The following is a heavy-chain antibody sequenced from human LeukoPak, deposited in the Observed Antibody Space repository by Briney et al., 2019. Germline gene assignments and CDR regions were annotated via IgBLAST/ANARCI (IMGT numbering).Heavy chain of an antibody. CDR2: INQSGST. Sequence: SETLSLTCAVYGGSFSGYYWSWIRQPPVKGLEWIGEINQSGSTNYNPSLKSRVTISVDTSKNQFSLKLSSVTAADTAVYYCARASYRLRFLNWFDPWGQGTLVTVSS. CDR3: ARASYRLRFLNWFDP. D-gene: IGHD3-3*01. V-gene: IGHV4-34*01. CDR1: GGSFSGYY. J-gene: IGHJ5*02.